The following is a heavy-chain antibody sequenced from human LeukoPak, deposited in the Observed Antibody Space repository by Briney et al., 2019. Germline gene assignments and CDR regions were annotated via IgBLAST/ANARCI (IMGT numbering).Heavy chain of an antibody. J-gene: IGHJ4*02. Sequence: GGSLRLSCAASGFTFRSYSMNWVRQAPGKGLEWVSYISSSSSTIYYADSVKGRFTISRDNAKNSLYLQMNSLRAEDTAVYYCARDQGDFWSGYLVSYFDYWGQGTLVTVSS. CDR3: ARDQGDFWSGYLVSYFDY. CDR2: ISSSSSTI. V-gene: IGHV3-48*04. D-gene: IGHD3-3*01. CDR1: GFTFRSYS.